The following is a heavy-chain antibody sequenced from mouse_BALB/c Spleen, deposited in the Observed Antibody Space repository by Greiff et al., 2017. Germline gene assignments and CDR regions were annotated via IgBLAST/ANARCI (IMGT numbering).Heavy chain of an antibody. CDR2: IDPANGNT. D-gene: IGHD1-1*01. CDR3: ARGDFYYGSSYVAY. CDR1: GFNIKDTY. J-gene: IGHJ3*01. V-gene: IGHV14-3*02. Sequence: EVQLQQSGAELVKPGASVKLSCTASGFNIKDTYMHWVKQRPEQGLEWIGRIDPANGNTKYDPKFQGKATITADTSSNTAYLQLSSLTSEDTAVYYCARGDFYYGSSYVAYWGQGTLVTVSA.